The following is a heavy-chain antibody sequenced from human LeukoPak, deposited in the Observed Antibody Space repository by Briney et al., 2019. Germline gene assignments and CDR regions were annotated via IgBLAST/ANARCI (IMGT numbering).Heavy chain of an antibody. CDR2: ISAYNGNT. D-gene: IGHD5-18*01. J-gene: IGHJ4*02. CDR3: AREMDSYTAMVYTLDY. CDR1: GYTFTSYG. Sequence: GASVKVSCKASGYTFTSYGISWVRQAPGQGLEWMGWISAYNGNTNYAQKLQGRVTMTTDTSTSTAYMELRSLRSDDTGVYYCAREMDSYTAMVYTLDYWGQGTLVTVSS. V-gene: IGHV1-18*04.